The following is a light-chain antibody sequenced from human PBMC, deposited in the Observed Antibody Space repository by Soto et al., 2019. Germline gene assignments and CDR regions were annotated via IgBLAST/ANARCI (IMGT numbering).Light chain of an antibody. CDR1: QSVLYSSNNKNY. CDR2: WAS. J-gene: IGKJ4*01. V-gene: IGKV4-1*01. Sequence: DIVKTQSPDSLAVSLGERATINCKSSQSVLYSSNNKNYLAWYQQKPGQPPKLLIYWASTRESGVPDRFSGSGSGTDFTLTISSLQAEDVAVYYCQQYYSTHTFGGGTKVEIK. CDR3: QQYYSTHT.